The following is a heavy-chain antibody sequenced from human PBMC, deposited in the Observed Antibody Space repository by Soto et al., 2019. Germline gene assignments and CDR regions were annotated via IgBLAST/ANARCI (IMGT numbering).Heavy chain of an antibody. CDR2: ISGSGGST. Sequence: EVQLLESGGGLVQPGGSLRLSCAASGFTFSSYAMSWVRQAPGKGLEWVSAISGSGGSTYYADSVKGLFTISRDNSTNMLYLQMNSLRAEDTAVYYCANVDFWSGYSLSFDYWGQGTLVTVSS. CDR3: ANVDFWSGYSLSFDY. D-gene: IGHD3-3*01. J-gene: IGHJ4*02. CDR1: GFTFSSYA. V-gene: IGHV3-23*01.